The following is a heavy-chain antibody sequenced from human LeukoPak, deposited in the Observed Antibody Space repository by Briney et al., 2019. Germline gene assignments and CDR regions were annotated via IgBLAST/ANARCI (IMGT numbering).Heavy chain of an antibody. Sequence: ASVTVSCKASGGTFSSYAISWVRQAPGQGHEWMGGIIPIFGTANYAQKFQGRVTITADESTSTAYMELSSLRSEDTAVYYCARRGTSSSSWYSNWFDPWGQGTLVTVSS. J-gene: IGHJ5*02. D-gene: IGHD6-13*01. V-gene: IGHV1-69*13. CDR2: IIPIFGTA. CDR1: GGTFSSYA. CDR3: ARRGTSSSSWYSNWFDP.